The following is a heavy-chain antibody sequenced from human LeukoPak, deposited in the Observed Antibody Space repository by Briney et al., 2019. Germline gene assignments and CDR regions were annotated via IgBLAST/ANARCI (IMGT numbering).Heavy chain of an antibody. J-gene: IGHJ4*02. CDR2: INHSGST. V-gene: IGHV4-34*01. CDR1: GGSFSGYY. Sequence: PSETLSLTCAVDGGSFSGYYWSLIRQPPGKGLEWIGEINHSGSTNYNPSLKSRVTISVDTSKNQFSLKLSSVTAADTAVYYCARGNSGYDRSPAFDYWGQGTLDTVSS. D-gene: IGHD5-12*01. CDR3: ARGNSGYDRSPAFDY.